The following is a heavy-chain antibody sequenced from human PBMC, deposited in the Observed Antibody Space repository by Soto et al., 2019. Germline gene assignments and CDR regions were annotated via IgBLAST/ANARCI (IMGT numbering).Heavy chain of an antibody. CDR3: AREPRLYDILTGYYDSNYYMDV. Sequence: GGSLRLSCAASGFTFSSYWMHWVRQAPGKGLVWVSRINSDGSSTSYADSVKGRFTISRDNAKNTLYLQMNSLRAEDTAVYYCAREPRLYDILTGYYDSNYYMDVWGKGTTVTVSS. CDR2: INSDGSST. CDR1: GFTFSSYW. D-gene: IGHD3-9*01. V-gene: IGHV3-74*01. J-gene: IGHJ6*03.